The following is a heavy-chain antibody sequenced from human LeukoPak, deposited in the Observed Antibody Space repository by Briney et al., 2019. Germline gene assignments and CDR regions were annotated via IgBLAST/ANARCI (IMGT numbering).Heavy chain of an antibody. V-gene: IGHV3-74*01. J-gene: IGHJ5*02. CDR3: VRDLAATNWFDP. D-gene: IGHD6-25*01. Sequence: GGSLRLSCAASGFAFSTYWMHWVRQAPGKGLVWVSRIDSGGTGTNYAGSVKGRFTIFRDNAKNTLYLQMNSLRAEDTAVYYCVRDLAATNWFDPWGQGTLVTVSS. CDR2: IDSGGTGT. CDR1: GFAFSTYW.